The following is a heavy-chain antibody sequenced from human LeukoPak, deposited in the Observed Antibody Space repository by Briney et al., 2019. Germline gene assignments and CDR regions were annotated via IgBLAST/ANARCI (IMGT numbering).Heavy chain of an antibody. Sequence: PSETLSLTCTVSGGSISSGGYYWSRIRQHPGKGLEWIGYIYYSGSTYYNPSLKSRVTISVDTSKNQFSLKLSSVTAADTAVYYCASCRKRGAGTFDYWGQGTLVTVSS. CDR1: GGSISSGGYY. CDR3: ASCRKRGAGTFDY. J-gene: IGHJ4*02. D-gene: IGHD1-1*01. CDR2: IYYSGST. V-gene: IGHV4-31*03.